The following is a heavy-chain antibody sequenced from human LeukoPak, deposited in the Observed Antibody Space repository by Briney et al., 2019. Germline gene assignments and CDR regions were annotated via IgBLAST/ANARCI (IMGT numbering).Heavy chain of an antibody. Sequence: PSETLSLTCAVYGGSSSGYYWSWIRQPPGKGLEWIGEINHSGSTNYNPSLKSRVTISVDTSKNQFSLKLSSVTAADTAVYYCARTPPYYYYYYMDVWGKGTTVTISS. CDR1: GGSSSGYY. CDR3: ARTPPYYYYYYMDV. J-gene: IGHJ6*03. CDR2: INHSGST. V-gene: IGHV4-34*01.